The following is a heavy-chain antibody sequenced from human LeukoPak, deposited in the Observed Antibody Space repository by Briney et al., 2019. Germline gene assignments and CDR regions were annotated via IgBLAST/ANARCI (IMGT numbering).Heavy chain of an antibody. Sequence: GGPLRLSCAASGFTFSSYWMSWVRQAPGKGLERVVVANIKQDGSEKSYVDSVKGRFTISRDNAKNSLYLQMNSLRAEDTAVYYCARDMSRKASARSDYYFDMYVWGQAATVTVS. CDR2: IKQDGSEK. D-gene: IGHD3-10*01. CDR1: GFTFSSYW. J-gene: IGHJ6*01. V-gene: IGHV3-7*01. CDR3: ARDMSRKASARSDYYFDMYV.